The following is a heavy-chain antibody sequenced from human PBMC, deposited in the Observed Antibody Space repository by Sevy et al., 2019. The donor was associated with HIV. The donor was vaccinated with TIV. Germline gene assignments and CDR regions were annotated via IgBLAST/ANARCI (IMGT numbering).Heavy chain of an antibody. CDR1: GFTFSSYA. Sequence: GGSLRLSCAASGFTFSSYAMIWVRQAPGKGLEWVSAISGSGGSTFYADSVKGRFTISRDNSKNTLYLQMNSLRAEDTAVYYCAKGDDFWSGYAYYHYYGLDVWGQGTTVTVSS. V-gene: IGHV3-23*01. D-gene: IGHD3-3*01. CDR2: ISGSGGST. J-gene: IGHJ6*02. CDR3: AKGDDFWSGYAYYHYYGLDV.